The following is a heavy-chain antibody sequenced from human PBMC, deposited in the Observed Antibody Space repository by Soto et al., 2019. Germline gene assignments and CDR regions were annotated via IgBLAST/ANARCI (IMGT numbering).Heavy chain of an antibody. CDR1: GFTFSDYY. J-gene: IGHJ6*02. CDR3: ARDRGGAAAGNYYYYYGMDV. CDR2: ISSSGSTI. Sequence: GGSLRLSCAASGFTFSDYYMSWIRQAPGKGLEWVSYISSSGSTIYYADSVKGRFTISRDNAKNSLYLQMNSLRAEDTAVYYRARDRGGAAAGNYYYYYGMDVWGQGTTVTVSS. D-gene: IGHD6-13*01. V-gene: IGHV3-11*01.